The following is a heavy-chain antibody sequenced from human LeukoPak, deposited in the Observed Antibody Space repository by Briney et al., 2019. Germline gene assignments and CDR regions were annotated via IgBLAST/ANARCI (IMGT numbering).Heavy chain of an antibody. V-gene: IGHV3-23*01. CDR1: GFTFSSYA. D-gene: IGHD3-10*01. J-gene: IGHJ6*02. CDR2: ISGSGGST. CDR3: ASLQSCGSGSYYYYYGMDV. Sequence: GGSLRLSCAASGFTFSSYAMSWVRQAPGKGLEWVSAISGSGGSTYYADSVKGRFTISRDNSKNTLYLQMNSLRAEDTAVYYCASLQSCGSGSYYYYYGMDVWGQGTTVTVSS.